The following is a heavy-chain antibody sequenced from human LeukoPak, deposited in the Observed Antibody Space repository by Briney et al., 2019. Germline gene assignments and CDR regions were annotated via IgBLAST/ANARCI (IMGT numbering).Heavy chain of an antibody. D-gene: IGHD4-17*01. CDR3: ARSDYGDFKEFDY. V-gene: IGHV1-69*05. CDR1: GYTFTSYG. CDR2: IIPIFGTA. J-gene: IGHJ4*02. Sequence: ASVKVSCKASGYTFTSYGISWVRQAPGQGLEWMGRIIPIFGTANYAQKFQGRVTITTDESTSTAYMELSSLRSEDTAVYYCARSDYGDFKEFDYWGQGTLVTVSS.